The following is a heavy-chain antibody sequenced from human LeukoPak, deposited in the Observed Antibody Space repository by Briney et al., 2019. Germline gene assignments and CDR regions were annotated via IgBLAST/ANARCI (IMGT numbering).Heavy chain of an antibody. CDR1: GGSISSRSYY. J-gene: IGHJ4*02. CDR2: IYYSGST. V-gene: IGHV4-39*01. D-gene: IGHD3-22*01. Sequence: PSETLSLTCTVSGGSISSRSYYWGWIRQPPGKGLEWIGSIYYSGSTYYNPSLKSRVTISVDTSKNQFSLKLSSVTAADTAVYYCARRSYYDSSGIFDYWGQGTLVTVSS. CDR3: ARRSYYDSSGIFDY.